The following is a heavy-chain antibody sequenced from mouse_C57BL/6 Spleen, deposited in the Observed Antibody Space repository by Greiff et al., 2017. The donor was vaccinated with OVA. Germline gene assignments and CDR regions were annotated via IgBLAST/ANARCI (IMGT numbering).Heavy chain of an antibody. V-gene: IGHV2-6-1*01. J-gene: IGHJ4*01. CDR2: IWSDGST. CDR3: ARHGRDGYYYAMDY. CDR1: GFSLTSYG. Sequence: VKLQESGPGLVAPSQSLSITCTVSGFSLTSYGVHWVRQPPGKGLEWLVVIWSDGSTTYNSALKSRLSISKDNSKSQVFLKMNSLQTDDTAMYYCARHGRDGYYYAMDYWGQGTSVTVSS. D-gene: IGHD2-3*01.